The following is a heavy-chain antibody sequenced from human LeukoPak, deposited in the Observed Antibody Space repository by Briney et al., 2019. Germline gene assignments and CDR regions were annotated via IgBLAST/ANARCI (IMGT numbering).Heavy chain of an antibody. Sequence: GRSLRLSCAASGFTFSSYGMHWVRQAPGKGLEWVAVISYDGSNKYYADSVKGRFSISRDNSKNTLYLLMNSLRAEDTAVYYCAKDSRIVVVTATPDYWGQGTLVTVSS. CDR3: AKDSRIVVVTATPDY. J-gene: IGHJ4*02. D-gene: IGHD2-21*02. CDR1: GFTFSSYG. V-gene: IGHV3-30*18. CDR2: ISYDGSNK.